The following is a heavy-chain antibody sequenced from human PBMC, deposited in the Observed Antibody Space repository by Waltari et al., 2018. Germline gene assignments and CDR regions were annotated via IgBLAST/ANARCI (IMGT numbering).Heavy chain of an antibody. CDR2: ISYNGDKK. J-gene: IGHJ6*02. Sequence: QVQLVESGGGVVQPGGSLRLSCTASGVIFSAYTMHWVRQTPGKGLEWVANISYNGDKKYYADSVKGRFTISRDNPRNTLYLQMSSLRAEDTAVYYCARVHYYYYSGMDVWGQGTTVTVSS. V-gene: IGHV3-30-3*01. CDR1: GVIFSAYT. CDR3: ARVHYYYYSGMDV.